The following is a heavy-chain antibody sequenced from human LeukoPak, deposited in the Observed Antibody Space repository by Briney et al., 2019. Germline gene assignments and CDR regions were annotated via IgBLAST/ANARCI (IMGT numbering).Heavy chain of an antibody. D-gene: IGHD4-23*01. J-gene: IGHJ2*01. V-gene: IGHV5-10-1*01. Sequence: GESLMISCQGSAYNFANYWISWVRQMPGKGLEWMGRIDPSDSYTDYSPSFQGHVTLSVDKSNNTAYLQWSGLKASDTATYYCARDQSGGSTFWYFDLWGRGTLVTVSS. CDR3: ARDQSGGSTFWYFDL. CDR1: AYNFANYW. CDR2: IDPSDSYT.